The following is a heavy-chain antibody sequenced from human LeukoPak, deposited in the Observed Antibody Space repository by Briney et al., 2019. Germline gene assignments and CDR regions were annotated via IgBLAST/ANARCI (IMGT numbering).Heavy chain of an antibody. Sequence: GESLKISCKGSGYSFSSYWIAWVRQMPGKGLEWMGIIYPGDSATKYSPSFQGQVTVSADKSISTAYLQWSSLKASDTAMYYCARQYSSSSFDYWGQGTLVAVSS. V-gene: IGHV5-51*01. CDR2: IYPGDSAT. J-gene: IGHJ4*02. D-gene: IGHD6-13*01. CDR3: ARQYSSSSFDY. CDR1: GYSFSSYW.